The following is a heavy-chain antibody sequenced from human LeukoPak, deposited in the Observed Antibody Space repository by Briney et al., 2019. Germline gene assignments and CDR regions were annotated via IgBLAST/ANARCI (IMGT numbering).Heavy chain of an antibody. V-gene: IGHV4-39*07. CDR3: ARSSSGYDWGPFDY. Sequence: PSETLSLTCTVSGGSISSSSYYWGWIRQPPGKGLEWIGSIYYSGSTYYNPSLKSRVTISVDTSKNQFSLKLSSVTAADTAVYYCARSSSGYDWGPFDYWGQGTLVTVSS. CDR1: GGSISSSSYY. D-gene: IGHD5-12*01. J-gene: IGHJ4*02. CDR2: IYYSGST.